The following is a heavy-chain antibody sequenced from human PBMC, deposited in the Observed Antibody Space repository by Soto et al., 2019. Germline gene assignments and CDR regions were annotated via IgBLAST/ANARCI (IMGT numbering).Heavy chain of an antibody. V-gene: IGHV3-21*01. CDR1: GFTFSTYF. J-gene: IGHJ5*02. Sequence: GGSLRLSCAASGFTFSTYFMTWVRQAPGKGLEWVSSTSSRSTYIYYADSVKGRFTISRDNAKNSLYLQMNSLRAEDTAVYYCARAIYNDTSGYNNWFDPWGQGSLVTVSS. D-gene: IGHD3-22*01. CDR3: ARAIYNDTSGYNNWFDP. CDR2: TSSRSTYI.